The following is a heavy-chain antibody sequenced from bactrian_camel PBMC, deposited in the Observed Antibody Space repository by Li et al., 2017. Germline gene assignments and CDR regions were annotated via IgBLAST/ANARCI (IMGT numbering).Heavy chain of an antibody. CDR2: MSLDGVP. J-gene: IGHJ4*01. CDR3: APDPRGSGY. D-gene: IGHD3*01. V-gene: IGHV3S55*01. CDR1: GFRGSRQC. Sequence: HVQLVESGGGSVQAGGSLRLSCAVSGFRGSRQCMGWYRQAPGNECELLTTMSLDGVPHYEDAVKGRFTMFRDNAKNMQYLQMNRLETGDTAVYYCAPDPRGSGYWGQGTQVTVS.